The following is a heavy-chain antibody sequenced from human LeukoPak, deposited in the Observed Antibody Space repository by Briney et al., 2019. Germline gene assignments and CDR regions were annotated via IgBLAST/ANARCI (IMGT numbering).Heavy chain of an antibody. CDR1: GGSISSYY. CDR3: ARDHFRNFDY. D-gene: IGHD1-14*01. J-gene: IGHJ4*02. Sequence: SETLSLTCTVSGGSISSYYWSWIRQPPGKGLEWIGYIYYSGSTNYNPSLKSRVTISVDTSKNQFSLRLSSVTAADTAVYYCARDHFRNFDYWGQGTLVTVSS. CDR2: IYYSGST. V-gene: IGHV4-59*12.